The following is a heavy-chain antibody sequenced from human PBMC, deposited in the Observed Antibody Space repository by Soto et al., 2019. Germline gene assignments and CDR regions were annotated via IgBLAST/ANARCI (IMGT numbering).Heavy chain of an antibody. CDR1: GFTFSSYA. J-gene: IGHJ1*01. CDR3: ATPSKMYSSSWYLSFQP. D-gene: IGHD6-13*01. V-gene: IGHV3-30-3*01. CDR2: ISYDGSNK. Sequence: PGGSLRLSCAASGFTFSSYAMHWVRQAPGKGLEWVAVISYDGSNKYYADSVKGRFTISRDNSKNTLYLQMNSLRAEDTAVYYCATPSKMYSSSWYLSFQPGGQGTLVPVSS.